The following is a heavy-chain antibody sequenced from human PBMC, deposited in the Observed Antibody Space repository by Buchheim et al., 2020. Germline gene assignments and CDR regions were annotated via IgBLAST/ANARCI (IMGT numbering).Heavy chain of an antibody. CDR3: ARPGGYCSSTSCYDYYGMDV. CDR2: IDPSDSYT. Sequence: EVQLVQSGAEVKKPGESLRISCKGSGYSFTSYWISWVRQMPGKGLEWMGRIDPSDSYTNYSPSFQGHVTISADKSISTAYLQWSSRKASDTAMYYCARPGGYCSSTSCYDYYGMDVWGQGTT. D-gene: IGHD2-2*03. J-gene: IGHJ6*02. CDR1: GYSFTSYW. V-gene: IGHV5-10-1*01.